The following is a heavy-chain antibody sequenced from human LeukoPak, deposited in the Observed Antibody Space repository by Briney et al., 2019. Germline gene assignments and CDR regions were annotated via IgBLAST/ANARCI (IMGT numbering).Heavy chain of an antibody. CDR3: AKDDLGTAFYFDH. CDR1: GFTFSSYG. V-gene: IGHV3-30*02. J-gene: IGHJ4*02. CDR2: IRYDGSDK. D-gene: IGHD5-18*01. Sequence: GGSLRLSCAASGFTFSSYGMHWVRQAPGKGLEWVAFIRYDGSDKYYADSVNGRFTISRDNSKNTLYLEMNSLRDEDTAVYYCAKDDLGTAFYFDHWGQGTLVTVSS.